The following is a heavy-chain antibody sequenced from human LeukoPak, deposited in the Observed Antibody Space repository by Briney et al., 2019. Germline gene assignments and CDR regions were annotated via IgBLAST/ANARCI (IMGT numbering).Heavy chain of an antibody. CDR1: RFTFSSYA. J-gene: IGHJ6*02. V-gene: IGHV3-30-3*01. CDR3: VKDLGSAITSALALDV. Sequence: PGRSLRLSCAASRFTFSSYAMHWVRQAPGKGLEWVAVISYDGSNKYYADSVKGRFTISRDNRKNLLHLQMNSLRPDDSAVYYCVKDLGSAITSALALDVWGQGTTVTVSS. CDR2: ISYDGSNK. D-gene: IGHD2-15*01.